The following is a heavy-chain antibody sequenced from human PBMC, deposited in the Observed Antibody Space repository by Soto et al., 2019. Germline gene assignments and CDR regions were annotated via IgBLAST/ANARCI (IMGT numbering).Heavy chain of an antibody. CDR2: ISGSGGST. Sequence: GGSLRLSCAASGFTFSSYAMSWVRQAPGKGLEWVSAISGSGGSTYYADSVKGRFTISRDNSKNTLYLQMNSLRAEDTAVYYCAKMMDFWSGYPPYFDYWGQGTLVTVSS. CDR3: AKMMDFWSGYPPYFDY. V-gene: IGHV3-23*01. CDR1: GFTFSSYA. J-gene: IGHJ4*02. D-gene: IGHD3-3*01.